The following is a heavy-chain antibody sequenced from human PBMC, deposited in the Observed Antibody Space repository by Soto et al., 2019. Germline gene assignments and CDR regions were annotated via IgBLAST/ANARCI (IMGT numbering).Heavy chain of an antibody. D-gene: IGHD6-19*01. V-gene: IGHV1-69*02. J-gene: IGHJ5*02. Sequence: GASVKLSCKDSGGTISSNTISWVRHAPGQGLEWMGRVIPILGIANYAQKFQGRVTITADKSTSTAYMELSSLRSEDTAVYYCARKESSGWYHWFDPWGQGTLVTVSS. CDR1: GGTISSNT. CDR2: VIPILGIA. CDR3: ARKESSGWYHWFDP.